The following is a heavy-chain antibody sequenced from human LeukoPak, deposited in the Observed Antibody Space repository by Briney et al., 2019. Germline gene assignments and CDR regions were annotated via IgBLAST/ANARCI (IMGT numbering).Heavy chain of an antibody. CDR1: GFTFSSYA. Sequence: GGSLRLSCAASGFTFSSYAMHWVRQAPGKGLEWVAVISYDGSNKYYADSVKGRFTISRDNSKNTLYLQMNSLRAEDTAVYYCAKGKSAVAGSALGDYWGQGTLVTVSS. CDR2: ISYDGSNK. V-gene: IGHV3-30-3*01. J-gene: IGHJ4*02. D-gene: IGHD6-19*01. CDR3: AKGKSAVAGSALGDY.